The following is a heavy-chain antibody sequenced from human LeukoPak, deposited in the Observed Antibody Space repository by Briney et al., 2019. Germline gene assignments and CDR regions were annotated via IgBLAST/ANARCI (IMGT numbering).Heavy chain of an antibody. V-gene: IGHV1-69*05. CDR2: IIPIFGTA. CDR1: GGTFSSYA. J-gene: IGHJ6*03. CDR3: ATLGIYCSGGSCYSPYYMDV. D-gene: IGHD2-15*01. Sequence: SVKVSCEASGGTFSSYAISWVRQAPGQGLEWMGGIIPIFGTANYAQKFQGRVTITTDESTSTAYMELSSLRSEDTAVYYCATLGIYCSGGSCYSPYYMDVWGKGTTVTVSS.